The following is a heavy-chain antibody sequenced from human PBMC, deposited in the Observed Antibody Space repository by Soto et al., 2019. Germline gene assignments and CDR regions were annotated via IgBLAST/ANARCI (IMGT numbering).Heavy chain of an antibody. J-gene: IGHJ4*02. CDR3: AREGSYSAYNFAHGIQLWSFDF. CDR1: GGSINTFY. V-gene: IGHV4-4*07. D-gene: IGHD5-12*01. Sequence: SETLSLTCTVSGGSINTFYWSWVRQPAGKGLEWIGRIFSSGSTSFNPSLESRVAMSVDTSKNHFSLNLSSVTAADMAVYYCAREGSYSAYNFAHGIQLWSFDFWGQGALVAVSS. CDR2: IFSSGST.